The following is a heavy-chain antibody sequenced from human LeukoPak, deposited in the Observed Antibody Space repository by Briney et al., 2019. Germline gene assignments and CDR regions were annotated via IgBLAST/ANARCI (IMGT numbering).Heavy chain of an antibody. CDR1: GGSFSGYY. J-gene: IGHJ4*02. CDR2: INHSGST. D-gene: IGHD6-19*01. Sequence: SETLSLTCAVYGGSFSGYYWSWIRQPPGKGLEWIGEINHSGSTNYNPSLKSRVTISVDTSKNQFSLKLSSVAAADTALYYCARGNPSLYSSGWYPFDYWGQGTLVTVSS. CDR3: ARGNPSLYSSGWYPFDY. V-gene: IGHV4-34*01.